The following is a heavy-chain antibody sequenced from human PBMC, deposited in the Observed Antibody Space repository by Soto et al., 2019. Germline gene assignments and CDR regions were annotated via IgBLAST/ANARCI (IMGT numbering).Heavy chain of an antibody. Sequence: QVQLVQSGAEVKNPGASVKVSCKASGYSFTRYGIGWARQAPGQGLEWMGWINAYNGNTNYAQNLQGRLTLTKDTSTTTAYMELRSLRSNATAIYYCAMVDVYVTPSPQDVWGQGTTVTVSS. CDR2: INAYNGNT. V-gene: IGHV1-18*01. D-gene: IGHD3-16*01. CDR3: AMVDVYVTPSPQDV. J-gene: IGHJ6*02. CDR1: GYSFTRYG.